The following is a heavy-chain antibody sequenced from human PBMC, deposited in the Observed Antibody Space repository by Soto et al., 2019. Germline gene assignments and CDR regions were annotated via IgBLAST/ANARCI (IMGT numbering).Heavy chain of an antibody. V-gene: IGHV3-23*01. J-gene: IGHJ4*02. CDR2: ISGSAGST. CDR3: TRGMGNYYDRWNYFDS. Sequence: PGGSLRLSCTGSGLTFSNYAMIWVRQAPGKGLEWVSAISGSAGSTYYAASVKGRFTVSKDNSRKTLHLQMSSLRAEDSAVYYCTRGMGNYYDRWNYFDSWGQGTLVTVSS. D-gene: IGHD3-22*01. CDR1: GLTFSNYA.